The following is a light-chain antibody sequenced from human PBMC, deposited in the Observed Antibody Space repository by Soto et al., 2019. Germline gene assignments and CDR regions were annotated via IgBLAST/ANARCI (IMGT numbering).Light chain of an antibody. CDR3: QQYRNWPLT. CDR2: DAS. J-gene: IGKJ4*01. Sequence: EIVMTQSPATLSVSPGEGATLSCKASQNVYNNLAWYQQRPGQPPRLLIYDASTRATGISARFSGSGYGTEFTLTISSLQSEDVAVDYCQQYRNWPLTFGGGNKVEIK. CDR1: QNVYNN. V-gene: IGKV3-15*01.